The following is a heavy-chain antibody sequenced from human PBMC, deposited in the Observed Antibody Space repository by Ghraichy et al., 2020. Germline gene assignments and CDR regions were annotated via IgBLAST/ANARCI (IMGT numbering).Heavy chain of an antibody. Sequence: SETLSLTCTVSGGSISSASYYWVWIRQPPGKGLEWIGTKFYSGSTSYNPSLKSRVTISVDTSKNQFSLRLSSLTAAYTAVYYCAMRYYYFWSGYASFDLWGQGTMVTVSS. CDR1: GGSISSASYY. D-gene: IGHD3-3*01. CDR3: AMRYYYFWSGYASFDL. CDR2: KFYSGST. V-gene: IGHV4-39*01. J-gene: IGHJ3*01.